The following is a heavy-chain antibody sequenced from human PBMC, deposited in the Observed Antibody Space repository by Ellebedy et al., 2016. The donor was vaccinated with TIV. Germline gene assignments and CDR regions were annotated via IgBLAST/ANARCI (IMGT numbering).Heavy chain of an antibody. D-gene: IGHD3-10*01. J-gene: IGHJ4*02. CDR1: GGSMSPYH. Sequence: MPSETLSLTCTVSGGSMSPYHWSRLRQPPGKGLEWIGPVYYSWSANYNPSLETRRTMSVATSKNQFSLKVYSVTAADTAVYHCARSRWFGDLLPFPFDYWGQGALVTVSS. V-gene: IGHV4-59*08. CDR2: VYYSWSA. CDR3: ARSRWFGDLLPFPFDY.